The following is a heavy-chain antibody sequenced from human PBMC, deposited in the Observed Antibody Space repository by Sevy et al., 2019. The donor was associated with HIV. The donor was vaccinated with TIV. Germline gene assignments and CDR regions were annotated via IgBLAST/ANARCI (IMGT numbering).Heavy chain of an antibody. CDR3: AKVVVPACIDPFYYYGYGMDV. CDR1: GFTFSNYA. CDR2: ISGSGDST. V-gene: IGHV3-23*01. D-gene: IGHD2-2*01. Sequence: GGSLRLSCAASGFTFSNYAINWVRQAPGKGLEWVSRISGSGDSTFYADSVKGRFTISRDNSKNTVHLQMNSLRVEDTGVYYCAKVVVPACIDPFYYYGYGMDVWGQGTTVTVSS. J-gene: IGHJ6*02.